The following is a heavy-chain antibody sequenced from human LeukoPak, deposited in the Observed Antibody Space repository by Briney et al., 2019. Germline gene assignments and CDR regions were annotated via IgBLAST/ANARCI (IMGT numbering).Heavy chain of an antibody. CDR3: AHGDYLWYFDY. D-gene: IGHD4-17*01. V-gene: IGHV4-31*03. CDR1: GGSISSGAYY. J-gene: IGHJ4*02. Sequence: SQTLSLTCTVSGGSISSGAYYWTWIRQHPGKGLEWIGYIYYTGSTYYNPSLKSRVTISVDTSKNQFSLKLSSVTAADTAVYYCAHGDYLWYFDYWGQGTLVTVSS. CDR2: IYYTGST.